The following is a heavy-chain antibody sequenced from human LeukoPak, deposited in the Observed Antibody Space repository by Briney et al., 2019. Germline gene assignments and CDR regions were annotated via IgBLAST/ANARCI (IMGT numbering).Heavy chain of an antibody. CDR3: ARVGARDGYNLFDY. Sequence: SVKVSCKASGGTFSSYAISWVRQAPGQGLEWMGRIIPILGIANYAQKFQGRVTTTADKSTSTAYMELSSLRSEDTAVYYCARVGARDGYNLFDYWGQGTLVTVSS. V-gene: IGHV1-69*04. J-gene: IGHJ4*02. CDR1: GGTFSSYA. CDR2: IIPILGIA. D-gene: IGHD5-24*01.